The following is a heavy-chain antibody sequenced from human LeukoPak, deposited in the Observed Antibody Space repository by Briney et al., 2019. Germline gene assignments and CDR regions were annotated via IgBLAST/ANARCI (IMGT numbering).Heavy chain of an antibody. V-gene: IGHV5-51*01. CDR1: GYSFTSYW. CDR3: ARRVTTVRRVITPDDAFDM. CDR2: IYPGDSDT. J-gene: IGHJ3*02. Sequence: GESLKISCKGCGYSFTSYWIGWVRQMPGKGLEWMGIIYPGDSDTRYSPPFQGQVTISADKSISTAYLQWSSLKASDTAMYYCARRVTTVRRVITPDDAFDMWGQGTMVTVSS. D-gene: IGHD3-10*01.